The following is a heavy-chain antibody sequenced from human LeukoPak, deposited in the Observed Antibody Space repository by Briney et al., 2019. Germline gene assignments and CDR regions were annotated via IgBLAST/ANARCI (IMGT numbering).Heavy chain of an antibody. J-gene: IGHJ6*03. CDR1: GFTFSSYG. CDR3: AKDSPGRRLSYYYYMDV. V-gene: IGHV3-30*02. Sequence: GGSLRLSCAASGFTFSSYGMHWVRQAPGKGLEWVAFIRYDGSNKYYADSVKGRFTISRDNSKNTLYLQMNSLRAEDTAVYYCAKDSPGRRLSYYYYMDVWGKGTTVTVSS. CDR2: IRYDGSNK. D-gene: IGHD3-22*01.